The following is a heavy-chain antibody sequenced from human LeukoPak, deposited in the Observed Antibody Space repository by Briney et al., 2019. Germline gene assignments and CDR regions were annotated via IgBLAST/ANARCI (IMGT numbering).Heavy chain of an antibody. CDR1: GGSISSSSYY. CDR2: IYYSGST. CDR3: TRGSIAYYYMDV. Sequence: PSETLSLTCTVSGGSISSSSYYWGWIRQPPGKGLEWIGNIYYSGSTNYNPSLKSRATISVDTSKNQFSLKLSSVTAADTAVYYCTRGSIAYYYMDVWGKGTTVTISS. V-gene: IGHV4-61*05. J-gene: IGHJ6*03. D-gene: IGHD3-22*01.